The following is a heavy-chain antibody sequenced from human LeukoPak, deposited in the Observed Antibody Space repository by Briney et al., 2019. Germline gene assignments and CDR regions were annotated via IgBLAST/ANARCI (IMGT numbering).Heavy chain of an antibody. V-gene: IGHV3-48*02. CDR2: ISSGSSSI. Sequence: GGSLRLSCAASGFTFSSCSMNWVRQAPGKGLEWVSYISSGSSSIYYADSVKGRFTISRDNAENSLYLQMNSLRDEDTAVYYCARGRATGRSGGDYWGQGTLVTVFS. CDR3: ARGRATGRSGGDY. J-gene: IGHJ4*02. CDR1: GFTFSSCS. D-gene: IGHD3-9*01.